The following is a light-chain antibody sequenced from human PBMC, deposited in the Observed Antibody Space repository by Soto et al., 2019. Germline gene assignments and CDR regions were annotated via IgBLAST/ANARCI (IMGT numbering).Light chain of an antibody. J-gene: IGKJ4*01. CDR2: GAT. Sequence: DIVLTQSPGTLSLSPGERAILSCRASQSVSTGYLAWYQQKPGQAPRLLIYGATSRATGIPDRFSGSGSGTDFTLAIGRLEPADFAVYYCQQYGTSRITFGGGTKLEIK. CDR3: QQYGTSRIT. V-gene: IGKV3-20*01. CDR1: QSVSTGY.